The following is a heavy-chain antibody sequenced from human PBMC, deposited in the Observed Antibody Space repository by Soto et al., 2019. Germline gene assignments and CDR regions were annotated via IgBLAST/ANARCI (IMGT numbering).Heavy chain of an antibody. J-gene: IGHJ6*02. CDR1: GGTFSSYA. CDR2: IIPIFGST. Sequence: GASVKVSCKASGGTFSSYAISWVRQAPGQGLEWMGGIIPIFGSTSYAQKFQGRVTMTRDTSTSTVYVELSSLRSEDTAVYYCARDSSIPRPLYYGMDVWGQGTTVTVSS. V-gene: IGHV1-69*05. CDR3: ARDSSIPRPLYYGMDV.